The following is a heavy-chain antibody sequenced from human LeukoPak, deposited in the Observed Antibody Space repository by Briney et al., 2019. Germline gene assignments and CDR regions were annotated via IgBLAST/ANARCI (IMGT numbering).Heavy chain of an antibody. V-gene: IGHV1-2*02. J-gene: IGHJ4*02. CDR2: INPNSGGT. Sequence: GASVKVSCKASGYTFTGYYIHWVRQAPGQELEWMGWINPNSGGTNYAQKFQGRVTMTRDTSISTAYMELSRLRSDDTAVYYCARQYSSGYSYYFDYWGQGTLVTVSS. CDR1: GYTFTGYY. CDR3: ARQYSSGYSYYFDY. D-gene: IGHD3-22*01.